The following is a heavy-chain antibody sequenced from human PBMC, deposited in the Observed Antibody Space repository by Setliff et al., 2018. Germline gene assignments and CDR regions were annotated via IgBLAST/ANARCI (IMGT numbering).Heavy chain of an antibody. CDR1: GFRFSDLY. V-gene: IGHV3-11*01. Sequence: PGGSLRLSCAASGFRFSDLYMSWVRQVPGKGLEWLSKISGDGNTAYYADSVKGRFTISGDTSKNALYLQMNSLRDEDTAVYYCRLWFGELSRDYWGPGTLVTVSS. CDR3: RLWFGELSRDY. CDR2: ISGDGNTA. J-gene: IGHJ4*02. D-gene: IGHD3-10*01.